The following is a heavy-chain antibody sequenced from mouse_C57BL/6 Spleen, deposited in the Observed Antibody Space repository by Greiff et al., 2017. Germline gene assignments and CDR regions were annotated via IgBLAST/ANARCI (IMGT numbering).Heavy chain of an antibody. D-gene: IGHD3-1*01. V-gene: IGHV5-16*01. Sequence: EVHLVESERGLVQPGSSMKLSCTASGFTFSDYYMAWVRQVPEKGLEWVANINYDGSSTYYLDSLKSRFIISRDNAKNILYLQMSSLKSEDTATYYCARDRGRDYAMDYWGQGTSVTVSS. CDR2: INYDGSST. CDR1: GFTFSDYY. CDR3: ARDRGRDYAMDY. J-gene: IGHJ4*01.